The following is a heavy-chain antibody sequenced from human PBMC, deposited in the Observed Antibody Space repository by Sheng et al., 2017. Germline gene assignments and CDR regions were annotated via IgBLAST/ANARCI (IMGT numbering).Heavy chain of an antibody. Sequence: QVQLVQSGAEVKKPGASVKVSCKASGYTFTSYDINWVRQATGQGLEWMGWMNPNSGNTGYAQKFQGRVTITRNTSISTAYMELSSLRSEDTAVYYCARARRTTGTTRTRVNWFDPWGRGNPSVTVSS. V-gene: IGHV1-8*03. CDR1: GYTFTSYD. CDR3: ARARRTTGTTRTRVNWFDP. J-gene: IGHJ5*02. CDR2: MNPNSGNT. D-gene: IGHD1-1*01.